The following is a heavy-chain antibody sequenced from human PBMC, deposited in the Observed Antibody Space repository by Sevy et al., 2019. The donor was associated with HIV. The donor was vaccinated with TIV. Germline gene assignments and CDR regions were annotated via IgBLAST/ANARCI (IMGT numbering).Heavy chain of an antibody. Sequence: SETLSLTCTVSGGPISSYYWSWIRQPPGKGLEWIGYIYYSGSTNYNPSLKSRVTISVDTSKNQFSLKLSSVTAADTAVYYCAREIIRSYYYYYMDVWGKGTTVTVSS. J-gene: IGHJ6*03. CDR1: GGPISSYY. CDR2: IYYSGST. CDR3: AREIIRSYYYYYMDV. V-gene: IGHV4-59*01.